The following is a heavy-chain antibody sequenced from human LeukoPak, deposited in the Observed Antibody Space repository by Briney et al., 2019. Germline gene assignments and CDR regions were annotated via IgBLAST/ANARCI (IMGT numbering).Heavy chain of an antibody. J-gene: IGHJ4*02. CDR1: GYTFTGYY. Sequence: ASVKVSCTASGYTFTGYYMHWVRQAPGQGLEWMGWINPNSGGTNYAQKFQGRVTMTRDTSISTAYMELSRLRSDDTAVYYCAREGTYSGSYWGDYWGQGTLVTVSS. CDR2: INPNSGGT. D-gene: IGHD1-26*01. CDR3: AREGTYSGSYWGDY. V-gene: IGHV1-2*02.